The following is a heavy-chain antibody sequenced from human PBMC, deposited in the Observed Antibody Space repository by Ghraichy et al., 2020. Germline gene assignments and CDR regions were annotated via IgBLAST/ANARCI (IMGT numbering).Heavy chain of an antibody. V-gene: IGHV3-7*01. CDR3: ARTSCDFGVVITCWFDP. CDR1: GFTFSSYW. CDR2: IKQDGSEK. D-gene: IGHD3-3*01. Sequence: GGSLRLSCAASGFTFSSYWMSWVRQAPGKGLEWVANIKQDGSEKYYVDSVKGRFTISRDNAKNSLYLQMNSLRAEDTAVYYCARTSCDFGVVITCWFDPWGQGTLVTVSS. J-gene: IGHJ5*02.